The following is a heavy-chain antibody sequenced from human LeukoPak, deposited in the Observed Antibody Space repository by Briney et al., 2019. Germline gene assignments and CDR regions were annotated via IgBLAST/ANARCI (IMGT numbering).Heavy chain of an antibody. CDR1: GFTFSDYY. CDR3: ATAKRHDCWSGYFYYYYYMDV. Sequence: GGSLRLSCAASGFTFSDYYMSWIRQAPGKGLEWVSYISSSGSTIYYADSVKGRFTISRDNAKNSLYLQMNSLRAEDTAVYYSATAKRHDCWSGYFYYYYYMDVWGKGTTVTVSS. CDR2: ISSSGSTI. J-gene: IGHJ6*03. V-gene: IGHV3-11*01. D-gene: IGHD3-3*01.